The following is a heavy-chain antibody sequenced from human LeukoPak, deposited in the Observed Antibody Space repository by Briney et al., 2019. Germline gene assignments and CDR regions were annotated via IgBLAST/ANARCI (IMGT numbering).Heavy chain of an antibody. V-gene: IGHV3-64*01. CDR1: GFTFSSYA. D-gene: IGHD4-23*01. CDR2: ISSNGGST. Sequence: GGSLRLSCAASGFTFSSYAMHWVRQAPGKGLEYVSAISSNGGSTYYANSVKGRFTISRDNSKNTLYLQMKSLRAEDTAVYYCARTRYTVDDALDIWGQGTMVTVSS. J-gene: IGHJ3*02. CDR3: ARTRYTVDDALDI.